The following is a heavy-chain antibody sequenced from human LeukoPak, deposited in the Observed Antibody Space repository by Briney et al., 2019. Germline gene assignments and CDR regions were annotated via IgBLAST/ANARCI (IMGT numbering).Heavy chain of an antibody. CDR1: GFTFSSYW. V-gene: IGHV3-7*04. CDR2: INHNGNVN. Sequence: GGSLRLSYAASGFTFSSYWMNWARQAPGKGLEWVASINHNGNVNYYVDSVKGRFTISRDNAKNSLYLQMNSLRAEDTAIYYCTRVGYIDEGIDYWGQGTLVTVSS. J-gene: IGHJ4*02. CDR3: TRVGYIDEGIDY. D-gene: IGHD5-24*01.